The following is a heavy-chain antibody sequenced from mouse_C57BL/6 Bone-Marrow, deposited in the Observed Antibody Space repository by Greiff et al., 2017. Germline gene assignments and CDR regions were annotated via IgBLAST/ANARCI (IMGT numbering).Heavy chain of an antibody. V-gene: IGHV1-55*01. CDR3: ATRGLLRFFDY. D-gene: IGHD1-1*01. Sequence: VQLQQPGAELVKPGASVKMSCKASGYTFTSYWITWVKQRPGQGLEWIGDIYPGSGSTNYNEKFKGKATLTVDTSSRTAYMQLSSLTSEDSAVYYCATRGLLRFFDYWGQGTTLTVSS. CDR1: GYTFTSYW. J-gene: IGHJ2*01. CDR2: IYPGSGST.